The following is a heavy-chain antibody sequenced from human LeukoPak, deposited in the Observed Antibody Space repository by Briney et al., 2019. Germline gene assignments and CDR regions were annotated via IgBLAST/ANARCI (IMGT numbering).Heavy chain of an antibody. V-gene: IGHV4-34*01. CDR3: ARISIAVAGTDY. J-gene: IGHJ4*02. CDR2: IYHSGST. Sequence: SETLSLTCAVYGGSFSGYYWSWIRQPPGKGLEWIGSIYHSGSTYYNPSLKSRVTISVDTTKNQFSLKLSSVTAADTAVYYCARISIAVAGTDYWGQGTLVTVSS. CDR1: GGSFSGYY. D-gene: IGHD6-19*01.